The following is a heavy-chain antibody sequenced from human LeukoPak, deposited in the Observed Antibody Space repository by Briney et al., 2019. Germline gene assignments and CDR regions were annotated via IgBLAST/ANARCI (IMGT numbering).Heavy chain of an antibody. CDR1: GGSIRSSSYS. CDR3: ARHGHYYDSSVYYYYFDY. D-gene: IGHD3-22*01. J-gene: IGHJ4*02. Sequence: SETLSLTCTVFGGSIRSSSYSWGWIRQPPGKGLEWIGSIYYSGNTYNNPSLKSRVTMSVDTSKNQFSLRLSSVTAADTAVYYCARHGHYYDSSVYYYYFDYWGQGTLVTVSS. V-gene: IGHV4-39*01. CDR2: IYYSGNT.